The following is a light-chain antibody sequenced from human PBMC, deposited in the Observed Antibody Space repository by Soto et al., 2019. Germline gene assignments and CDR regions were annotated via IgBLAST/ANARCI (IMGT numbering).Light chain of an antibody. J-gene: IGKJ4*01. CDR1: QSLLHSNGYNY. V-gene: IGKV2-28*01. Sequence: ILMTQSPLSLPVTPGEPASISCRSSQSLLHSNGYNYLDWYLQKPGQSPQLLIYLGSNRSSGVPDRFSGSGSGTDFTLKISRVEAEDVGVYYCMQALQTPLTFGGRTKADI. CDR3: MQALQTPLT. CDR2: LGS.